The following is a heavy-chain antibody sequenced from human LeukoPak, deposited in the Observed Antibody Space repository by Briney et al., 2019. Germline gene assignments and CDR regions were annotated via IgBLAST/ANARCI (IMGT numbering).Heavy chain of an antibody. CDR3: ARRTRFGDFIDY. CDR2: INHTGIT. J-gene: IGHJ4*02. D-gene: IGHD3-10*01. V-gene: IGHV4-34*01. Sequence: SETLSLTCAVPVASFCAYYWSWIRHPPQEGVESLGEINHTGITDYNPSVKSRVTISVDTSKNQFSLRLSSVTAADSAVYYCARRTRFGDFIDYWGQGTLVTVSS. CDR1: VASFCAYY.